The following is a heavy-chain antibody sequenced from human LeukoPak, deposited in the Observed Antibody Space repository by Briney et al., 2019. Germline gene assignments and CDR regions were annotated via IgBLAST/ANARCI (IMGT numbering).Heavy chain of an antibody. CDR3: AKVRRWLQSHGAFDI. CDR2: ISWNSGNI. Sequence: GGSLRLSCAASGFTFDDYAMHWVRQAPGKGLEWVSGISWNSGNIGYADSVKGRFTISRDNAKNSLYLQMNSLRAEDTALYYCAKVRRWLQSHGAFDIWGQGTMVTVSS. V-gene: IGHV3-9*01. J-gene: IGHJ3*02. D-gene: IGHD5-12*01. CDR1: GFTFDDYA.